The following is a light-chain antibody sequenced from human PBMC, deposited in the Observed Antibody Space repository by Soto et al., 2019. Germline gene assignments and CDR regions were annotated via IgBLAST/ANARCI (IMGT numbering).Light chain of an antibody. CDR1: SSDVGGYNY. V-gene: IGLV2-14*01. CDR3: TSYRNSITLV. CDR2: EVS. J-gene: IGLJ2*01. Sequence: QSVLTQPPSASGSPGQSVAISCTGTSSDVGGYNYVSWYQQHPGKAPKLMIYEVSNRPSGISNRFSGSKSGNRASLTISGLQADDEADYYCTSYRNSITLVFGGGTKLTVL.